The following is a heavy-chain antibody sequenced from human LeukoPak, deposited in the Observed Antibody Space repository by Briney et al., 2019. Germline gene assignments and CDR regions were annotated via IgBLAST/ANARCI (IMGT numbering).Heavy chain of an antibody. D-gene: IGHD1-26*01. CDR2: IWYDGSNK. V-gene: IGHV3-30*02. CDR3: AKDQVGDYIDY. Sequence: PGGSLRLSCAASGFTFSSYGMHWVRQAPGKGLEWVAVIWYDGSNKYYADSVKGRFTISRDNSKNTLYLQMNSLRAEDTAVYYCAKDQVGDYIDYWGQGTLVTVSS. J-gene: IGHJ4*02. CDR1: GFTFSSYG.